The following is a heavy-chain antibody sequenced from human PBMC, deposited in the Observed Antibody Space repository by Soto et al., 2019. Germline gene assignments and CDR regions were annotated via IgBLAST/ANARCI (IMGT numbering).Heavy chain of an antibody. CDR3: ARKGGSFYGPFDY. D-gene: IGHD1-26*01. J-gene: IGHJ4*02. Sequence: GGSLRLSCAASGFTFSDYAMSWVRQAPGKGLEWVSTIRGTDGTTYYADSVKGRFTISRDNSKNMLYLQMNSLRAEDAAIYYCARKGGSFYGPFDYWGQGTLVTVYS. CDR1: GFTFSDYA. V-gene: IGHV3-23*01. CDR2: IRGTDGTT.